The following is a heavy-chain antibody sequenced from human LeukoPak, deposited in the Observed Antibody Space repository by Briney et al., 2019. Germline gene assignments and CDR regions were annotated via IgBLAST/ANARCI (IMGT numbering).Heavy chain of an antibody. CDR3: ARGRSTMVRGVTFYYYYMDV. Sequence: SETLSLTCAVYGGSFSGYYWSWIRQPSGKGLEWIGEINHSGSTNYNPSLKSRVTISVDTSKNQFSLKLSSVTAADTAVYYCARGRSTMVRGVTFYYYYMDVWGKGTTVTVSS. V-gene: IGHV4-34*01. CDR2: INHSGST. D-gene: IGHD3-10*01. J-gene: IGHJ6*03. CDR1: GGSFSGYY.